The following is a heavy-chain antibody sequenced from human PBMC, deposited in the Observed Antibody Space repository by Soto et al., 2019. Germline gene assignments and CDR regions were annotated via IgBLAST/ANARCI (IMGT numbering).Heavy chain of an antibody. CDR3: ARTDYYYDISGYAPDAFDI. D-gene: IGHD3-22*01. Sequence: PSETLSLTCTVSGGSISSYYWSWIRQHPGKGLEWIGYIYYSGSTNYNPSLKSRVTISVDTSKNQFSLKLSSVTAADTAVYYCARTDYYYDISGYAPDAFDIWGRGTMVTVSS. J-gene: IGHJ3*02. CDR2: IYYSGST. V-gene: IGHV4-59*01. CDR1: GGSISSYY.